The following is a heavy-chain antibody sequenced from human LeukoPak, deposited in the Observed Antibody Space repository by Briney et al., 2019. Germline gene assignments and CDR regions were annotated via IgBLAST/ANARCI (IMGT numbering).Heavy chain of an antibody. D-gene: IGHD6-6*01. CDR2: IYYSGST. V-gene: IGHV4-39*07. CDR1: GGSISSSSYY. Sequence: PSETLSLTCTVSGGSISSSSYYWGWIRQPPGKGLEWIGSIYYSGSTYYNPSLKSRVTISVDTSKNQFSLKLSSVTAADTAVYYCARGIAARSFDYWGQGTLVTVSS. J-gene: IGHJ4*02. CDR3: ARGIAARSFDY.